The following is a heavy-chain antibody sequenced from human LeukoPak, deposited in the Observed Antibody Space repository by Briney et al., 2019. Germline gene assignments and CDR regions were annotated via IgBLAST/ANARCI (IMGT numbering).Heavy chain of an antibody. D-gene: IGHD6-13*01. CDR2: IRYDGSNK. CDR3: AKDRGGIAAAGTGY. J-gene: IGHJ4*02. CDR1: GFTFSSYG. Sequence: SGGSLRLSCAASGFTFSSYGMHWVRQAPGKGLEWVAFIRYDGSNKYYADSVKGRFTISRDNSKNTLYLQMNSLRAEDTAVYYCAKDRGGIAAAGTGYWGQGTLVTVSS. V-gene: IGHV3-30*02.